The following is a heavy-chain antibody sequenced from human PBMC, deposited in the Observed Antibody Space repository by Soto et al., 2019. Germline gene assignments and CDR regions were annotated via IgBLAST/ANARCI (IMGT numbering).Heavy chain of an antibody. J-gene: IGHJ4*02. CDR1: GYTFTSYG. CDR2: ISTYSGNT. CDR3: ARNPNHYDSGVYYPYYFDY. D-gene: IGHD3-22*01. V-gene: IGHV1-18*01. Sequence: ASVKVSCKXSGYTFTSYGISWVRQAPGQGLEWMGWISTYSGNTNYAQDLQDRVTMITDTSTSTAYMDLRSLRSDDTAVYYRARNPNHYDSGVYYPYYFDYWGQGTLVTVSS.